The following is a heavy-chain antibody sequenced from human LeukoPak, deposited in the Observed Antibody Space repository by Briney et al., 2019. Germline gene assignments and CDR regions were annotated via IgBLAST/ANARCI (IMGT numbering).Heavy chain of an antibody. CDR3: ARDTRKIYNYYGSGSSRYYFDY. V-gene: IGHV1-69*05. CDR1: GGTFSSYA. D-gene: IGHD3-10*01. CDR2: IIPFFGSA. Sequence: SVKVPCKASGGTFSSYAISWVGQAPGQGLEGMGGIIPFFGSANYAQKFQGRVTITTDESTSTAYMELSSLRSEDTAVYYCARDTRKIYNYYGSGSSRYYFDYWGQGTLVTVSS. J-gene: IGHJ4*02.